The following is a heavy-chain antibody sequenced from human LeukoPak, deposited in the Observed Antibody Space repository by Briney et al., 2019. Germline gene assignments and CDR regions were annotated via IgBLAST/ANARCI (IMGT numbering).Heavy chain of an antibody. Sequence: SGVSLRLSCAASVFTFSTYGFHWVRQAPGKGLEWVAFIPSDGSDNYYANSVKGRFTISRDNSKNTLYLQMNSLRSEDTAVYYCAKGLGDYDDFRLGYWGQGTLVTVSS. CDR3: AKGLGDYDDFRLGY. CDR2: IPSDGSDN. D-gene: IGHD4-17*01. J-gene: IGHJ4*02. CDR1: VFTFSTYG. V-gene: IGHV3-30*02.